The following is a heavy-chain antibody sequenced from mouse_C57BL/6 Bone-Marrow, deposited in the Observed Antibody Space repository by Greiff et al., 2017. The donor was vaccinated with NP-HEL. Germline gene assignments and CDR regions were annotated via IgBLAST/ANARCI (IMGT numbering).Heavy chain of an antibody. V-gene: IGHV5-6*01. CDR3: ARRGIYYEPGTWFAY. Sequence: EVQLQQSGGDLVKPGGSLKLSCAASGFTFSSYGMSWVRQTPDKRLEWVATISSGGSYTYYPDSVKGRFTISRDNAKNTLYLQMSSLKSEDTAMYYCARRGIYYEPGTWFAYWGQGTLVTVSA. J-gene: IGHJ3*01. D-gene: IGHD2-4*01. CDR1: GFTFSSYG. CDR2: ISSGGSYT.